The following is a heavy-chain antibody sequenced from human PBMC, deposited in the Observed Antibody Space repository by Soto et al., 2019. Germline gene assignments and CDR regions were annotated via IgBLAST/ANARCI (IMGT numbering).Heavy chain of an antibody. V-gene: IGHV3-49*03. CDR3: TRDRRSSSWYYLDD. J-gene: IGHJ4*01. CDR2: IRSKAYGGTT. D-gene: IGHD6-13*01. CDR1: GFTFGDYA. Sequence: PGGSLRLSCTASGFTFGDYAMSWFRQAPGKGLEWVGFIRSKAYGGTTEYAASVKGRFTISRDDSKSIAYLQMNSLKTEDTAVYYCTRDRRSSSWYYLDDWGQGTLVTVSS.